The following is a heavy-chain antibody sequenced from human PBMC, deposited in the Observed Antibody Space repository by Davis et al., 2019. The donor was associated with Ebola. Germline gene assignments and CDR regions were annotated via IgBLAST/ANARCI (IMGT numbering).Heavy chain of an antibody. J-gene: IGHJ6*02. CDR1: GFTFSDYY. V-gene: IGHV3-11*01. CDR2: ISSSGSTI. Sequence: PGGSLRLSCAASGFTFSDYYMSWIRQAPGKGLEWVSYISSSGSTIYYADSVKGRFTISRDNAKKSLYMQMNSLRAEDTAVYYCARALTSRSWYSLKQYYYGMDVWGQGTTVTVSS. D-gene: IGHD6-13*01. CDR3: ARALTSRSWYSLKQYYYGMDV.